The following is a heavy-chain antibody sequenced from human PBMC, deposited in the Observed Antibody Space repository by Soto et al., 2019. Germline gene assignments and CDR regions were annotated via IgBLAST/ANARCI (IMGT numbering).Heavy chain of an antibody. J-gene: IGHJ3*02. CDR3: ARDLTGWARALDI. CDR2: ISSSSSTI. V-gene: IGHV3-48*01. CDR1: WVTCISYS. Sequence: GVSLRVSWAAAWVTCISYSMNCVRQTTGKGLEWVSYISSSSSTIYYADSVKGRFTISRDNAKNSLYLQMNSLRAEDTAVFYCARDLTGWARALDIWVQGTMVTVSS. D-gene: IGHD7-27*01.